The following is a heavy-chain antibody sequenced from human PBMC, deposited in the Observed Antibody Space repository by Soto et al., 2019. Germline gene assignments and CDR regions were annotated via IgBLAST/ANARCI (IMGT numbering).Heavy chain of an antibody. CDR2: INPNSGGT. D-gene: IGHD3-10*01. CDR3: ARLRYGSGSYLFDY. V-gene: IGHV1-2*04. CDR1: GYTFTGYY. J-gene: IGHJ4*02. Sequence: QVQLVQSGAEVKKPGASVKVSCKASGYTFTGYYMHWVRQAPGQGLEWMGWINPNSGGTNYAQKFQGWVNMTRDTSISAAYMELCRLRSDDTAVYYCARLRYGSGSYLFDYWGQGTLVTVSS.